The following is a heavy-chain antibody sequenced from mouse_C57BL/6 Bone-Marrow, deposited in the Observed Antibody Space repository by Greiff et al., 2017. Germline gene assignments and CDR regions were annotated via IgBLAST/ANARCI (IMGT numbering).Heavy chain of an antibody. CDR2: NYPGSGST. V-gene: IGHV1-55*01. Sequence: QVQLQQPGAELVKPGASVKMSCKASGYTFTSYWITWVKQRPGQGLEWIGDNYPGSGSTNYNAKFKSKATLTVDTSSSTAYMQLSSLTSEDSAVYYCARDGYDCYAMDYWGQGTSVTVSS. CDR3: ARDGYDCYAMDY. CDR1: GYTFTSYW. D-gene: IGHD2-2*01. J-gene: IGHJ4*01.